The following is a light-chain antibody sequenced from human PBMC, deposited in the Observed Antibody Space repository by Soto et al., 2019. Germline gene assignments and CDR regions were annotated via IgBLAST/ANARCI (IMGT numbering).Light chain of an antibody. CDR1: QSISYY. Sequence: DIQMTQSPSSLSASVGDRVTITCRASQSISYYLNWYQQKPGQAPKLLIYAASRLQSGVPSRFSGSGSGTDFTLTISSLQPEDFATYYCQQSHSPPLTFGQGTKMEIK. CDR2: AAS. J-gene: IGKJ1*01. V-gene: IGKV1-39*01. CDR3: QQSHSPPLT.